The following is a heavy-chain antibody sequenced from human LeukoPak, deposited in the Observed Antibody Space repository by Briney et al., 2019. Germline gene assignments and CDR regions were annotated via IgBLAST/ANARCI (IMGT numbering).Heavy chain of an antibody. D-gene: IGHD3-22*01. CDR1: GSTFSSYG. Sequence: GRSLRLSCAASGSTFSSYGMHWVRQAPGKGLEWVAVISYDGSNKYYADSVKGRFTISRDNSKNTLYLQTNSLRAEDTAVYYCASWSYYDSSGYTRAFDIWGQGTMVTVSS. CDR2: ISYDGSNK. J-gene: IGHJ3*02. V-gene: IGHV3-30*03. CDR3: ASWSYYDSSGYTRAFDI.